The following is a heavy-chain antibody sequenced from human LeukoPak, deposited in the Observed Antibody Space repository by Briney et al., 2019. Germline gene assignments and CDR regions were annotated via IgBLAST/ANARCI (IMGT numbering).Heavy chain of an antibody. CDR3: TRFYDDYVYFDY. CDR1: GFTFSGPA. CDR2: IRTKTNKYAT. J-gene: IGHJ4*02. V-gene: IGHV3-73*01. D-gene: IGHD4-17*01. Sequence: GGSLRLSCAASGFTFSGPAIHWVRQAPGKGLEWVGRIRTKTNKYATEYAASVKGRITISRDDSKNTAYLQMNSMKTEDTAMYYCTRFYDDYVYFDYWGQGTLVTVSS.